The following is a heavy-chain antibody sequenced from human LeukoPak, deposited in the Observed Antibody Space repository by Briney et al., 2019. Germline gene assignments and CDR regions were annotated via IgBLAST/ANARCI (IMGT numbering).Heavy chain of an antibody. CDR3: ARGGSGWYFIDY. J-gene: IGHJ4*02. CDR2: IYSGWST. V-gene: IGHV3-53*01. Sequence: GGSLRLSCAASGFTVSSDYMSWVRQAPGKGLEWVSVIYSGWSTYYADSVKGRFTISRDNSKKTLYLQMNSLRAEDTAVYYCARGGSGWYFIDYWGQGTLVTVSS. D-gene: IGHD6-19*01. CDR1: GFTVSSDY.